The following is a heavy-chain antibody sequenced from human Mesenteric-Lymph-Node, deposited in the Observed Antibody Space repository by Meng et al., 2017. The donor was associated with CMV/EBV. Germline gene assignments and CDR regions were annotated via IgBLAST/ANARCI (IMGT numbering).Heavy chain of an antibody. V-gene: IGHV3-30-3*01. J-gene: IGHJ4*02. CDR1: GFTLSDYA. D-gene: IGHD1-20*01. Sequence: GESLKISCAASGFTLSDYAMHWVRQAPGKGLEWVGIISYDGGNKYYADSVKGRFTISRDNSKNTLYLQMNGLIPEDTAVYYCARDIKWKYPAFCFDYWGQGTLVTVSS. CDR3: ARDIKWKYPAFCFDY. CDR2: ISYDGGNK.